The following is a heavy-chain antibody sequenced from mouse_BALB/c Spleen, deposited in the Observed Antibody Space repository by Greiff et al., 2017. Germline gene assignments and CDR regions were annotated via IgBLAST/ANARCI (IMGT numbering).Heavy chain of an antibody. D-gene: IGHD2-10*02. Sequence: EVMLVESGGGLVQPGGSRKLSCAASGFTFSSFGMHWVRQAPEKGLEWVAYISSGSSTIYYADTVKGRFTISRDNPKNTLFLQMTSLRSEGTAMYFCARSREGYDNADWGPGTTLTVSS. V-gene: IGHV5-17*02. CDR2: ISSGSSTI. CDR1: GFTFSSFG. J-gene: IGHJ2*01. CDR3: ARSREGYDNAD.